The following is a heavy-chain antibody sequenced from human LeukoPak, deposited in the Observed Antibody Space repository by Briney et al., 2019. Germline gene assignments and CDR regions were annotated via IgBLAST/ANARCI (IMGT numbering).Heavy chain of an antibody. J-gene: IGHJ4*02. Sequence: PGGSLRLSCAAAGFIVSSNDMSWVRQAPGKGLEWVSIIYTGGSTYYADSVKGRFTISRDNSNNMVYLQMNSLRVEDTAVYYCARERPSGYFDYWGQGTLVTVSS. V-gene: IGHV3-66*01. CDR1: GFIVSSND. CDR2: IYTGGST. D-gene: IGHD3-22*01. CDR3: ARERPSGYFDY.